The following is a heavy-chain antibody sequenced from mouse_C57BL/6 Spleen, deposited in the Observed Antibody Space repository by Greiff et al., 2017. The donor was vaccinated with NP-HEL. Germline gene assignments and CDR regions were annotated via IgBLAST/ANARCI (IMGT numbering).Heavy chain of an antibody. CDR3: ARSYGYLAWFAY. J-gene: IGHJ3*01. CDR2: ISYDGSN. V-gene: IGHV3-6*01. CDR1: GYSITSGYY. D-gene: IGHD2-2*01. Sequence: EVQLVESGPGLVKPSQSLSLTCSVTGYSITSGYYWNWIRQFPGNKLEWMGYISYDGSNNYNPSLKNRISITRDTSKNQFFLKLNSVTTEDTATYYWARSYGYLAWFAYWGQGTLVTVSA.